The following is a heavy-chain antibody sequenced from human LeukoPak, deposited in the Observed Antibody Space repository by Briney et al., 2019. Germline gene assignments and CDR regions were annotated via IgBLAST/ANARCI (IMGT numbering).Heavy chain of an antibody. CDR2: ISYDGSNQ. CDR3: ARANRPFHSSGWYKDY. D-gene: IGHD6-19*01. Sequence: AGGSLRLSCAASGFTFSSYAMHWVRQAPGKGLEWVALISYDGSNQNYADSVKGRFTISRDNPKNRLYLQMNSLRAEDTAVYYCARANRPFHSSGWYKDYWGQGTLVTVSS. J-gene: IGHJ4*02. V-gene: IGHV3-30-3*01. CDR1: GFTFSSYA.